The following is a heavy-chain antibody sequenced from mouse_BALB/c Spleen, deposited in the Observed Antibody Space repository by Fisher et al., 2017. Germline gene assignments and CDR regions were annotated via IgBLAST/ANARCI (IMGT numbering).Heavy chain of an antibody. J-gene: IGHJ4*01. Sequence: RFTISRDNPKNTLFLQMTSLRSEDTAMYYCARHVDYYGYDYAMDYWGQGTSVTVSS. V-gene: IGHV5-17*02. CDR3: ARHVDYYGYDYAMDY. D-gene: IGHD2-2*01.